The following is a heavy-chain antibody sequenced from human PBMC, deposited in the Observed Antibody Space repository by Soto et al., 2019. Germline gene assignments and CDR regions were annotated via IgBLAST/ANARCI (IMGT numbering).Heavy chain of an antibody. V-gene: IGHV3-23*01. J-gene: IGHJ6*02. CDR3: AKSLSTAVNYGLDV. Sequence: EVQLLESGGGLVQPGGSLRLSCGASGFTFSDNAMTWVRQAPGKGLERVSSISDDGDSTYYADSLKGRFAVSRDNSKNTLLLHMNSLGAEDTDVYYCAKSLSTAVNYGLDVWGQGTSVTVSS. CDR2: ISDDGDST. D-gene: IGHD2-2*01. CDR1: GFTFSDNA.